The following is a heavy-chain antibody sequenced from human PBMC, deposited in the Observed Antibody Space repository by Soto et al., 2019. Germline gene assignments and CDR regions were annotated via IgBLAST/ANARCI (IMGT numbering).Heavy chain of an antibody. CDR1: GFTFSNAW. Sequence: GGSLRLSCAASGFTFSNAWMSWVRQAPGKGLEWVGRIKSKTDGGTTDYAAPVKGRFNISRDDSKNTLYLQMNSLKTEDTAVYYCTKTLVRGVPYYYYYYMDVWGQGTTVTVSS. J-gene: IGHJ6*03. CDR3: TKTLVRGVPYYYYYYMDV. CDR2: IKSKTDGGTT. D-gene: IGHD3-10*01. V-gene: IGHV3-15*01.